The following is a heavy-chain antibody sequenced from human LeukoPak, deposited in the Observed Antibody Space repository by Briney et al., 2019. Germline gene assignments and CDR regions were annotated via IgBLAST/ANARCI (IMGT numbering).Heavy chain of an antibody. CDR2: IYHSGST. V-gene: IGHV4-4*02. Sequence: SETLSLTCAVSGGSISSSNWWSWVRQPPGKGLEWIGEIYHSGSTNYNPSLKSRVTISVDKSKNQFSLKLNSVTPEDTAVYYCARDWEDSRGYHQLGFDPWGQGTLVTVSS. CDR3: ARDWEDSRGYHQLGFDP. J-gene: IGHJ5*02. D-gene: IGHD3-22*01. CDR1: GGSISSSNW.